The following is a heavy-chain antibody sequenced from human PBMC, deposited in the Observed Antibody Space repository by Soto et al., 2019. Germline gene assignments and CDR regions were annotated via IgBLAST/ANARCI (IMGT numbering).Heavy chain of an antibody. V-gene: IGHV1-69*02. CDR1: GGTFSSYS. Sequence: QVQLVQSGAEVKKPGSSVKVSCKASGGTFSSYSISWVRQAPGQGLAWLGGIIPILGIANYAQKFQGRVTLTADKATSTAYMELSSLRSEDTAVYYCASPPPYCSSTSCYTDKNRFDPWGQGTLVTVSS. CDR3: ASPPPYCSSTSCYTDKNRFDP. J-gene: IGHJ5*02. D-gene: IGHD2-2*02. CDR2: IIPILGIA.